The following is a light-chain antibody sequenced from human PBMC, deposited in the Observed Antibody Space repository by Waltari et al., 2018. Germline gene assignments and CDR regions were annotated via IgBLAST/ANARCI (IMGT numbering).Light chain of an antibody. CDR2: ATD. CDR3: LLSFDGARVYV. V-gene: IGLV7-46*01. J-gene: IGLJ1*01. CDR1: PGPVTRGHY. Sequence: QAVVTQESSLTVSPGGTVTLTCDSSPGPVTRGHYPYWYQQKPGQAPRTLIFATDKRDPWTPARFSGSLIGGKAALTLSGAQPEDEADYFCLLSFDGARVYVFGSGTHVSV.